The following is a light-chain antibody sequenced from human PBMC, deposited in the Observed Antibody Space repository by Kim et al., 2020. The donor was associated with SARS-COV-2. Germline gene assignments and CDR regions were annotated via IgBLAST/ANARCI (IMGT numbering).Light chain of an antibody. CDR2: YDS. CDR1: NIGSKS. Sequence: SYELTQPPSVSVAPGKTARITCGGNNIGSKSVHWYQQKPGQAPVLVIYYDSDRPSGIPERFSGSNSGNTATLNISRVEAGDEADYYCQVWDSSSDHHYVFGTGTKVTVL. J-gene: IGLJ1*01. CDR3: QVWDSSSDHHYV. V-gene: IGLV3-21*04.